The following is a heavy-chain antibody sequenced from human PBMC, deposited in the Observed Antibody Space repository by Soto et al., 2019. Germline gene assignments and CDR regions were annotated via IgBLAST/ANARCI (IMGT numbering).Heavy chain of an antibody. Sequence: GGSLRLSCAASGFSFGTFVMTWLRQAPGGGLEWVASITDSGYTASYAETVEGRFTVSRDNSKNKLHLQMNDLRAEDTATYYCAKNGQWLATPPEAWGQGTLVTVSS. J-gene: IGHJ4*02. CDR3: AKNGQWLATPPEA. CDR1: GFSFGTFV. CDR2: ITDSGYTA. D-gene: IGHD6-19*01. V-gene: IGHV3-23*01.